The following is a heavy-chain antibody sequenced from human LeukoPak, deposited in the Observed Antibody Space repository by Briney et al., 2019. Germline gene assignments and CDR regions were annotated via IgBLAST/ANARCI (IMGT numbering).Heavy chain of an antibody. CDR3: AKETGRWELE. V-gene: IGHV3-30*18. Sequence: GGSLRLSCAASGFTFSDYAMHWVRQAPGKGLEWVAVISNDGSNKYYADSVKGRFTISRDNSKNTLYLQMNSLRAEDTAVYYCAKETGRWELEWGQGTLVTVSS. D-gene: IGHD1-26*01. CDR1: GFTFSDYA. CDR2: ISNDGSNK. J-gene: IGHJ4*02.